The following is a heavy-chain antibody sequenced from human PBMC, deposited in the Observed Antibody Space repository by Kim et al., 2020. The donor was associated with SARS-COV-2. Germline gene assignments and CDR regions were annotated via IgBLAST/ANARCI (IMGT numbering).Heavy chain of an antibody. CDR3: AREGDVFDAFDI. D-gene: IGHD3-10*01. V-gene: IGHV1-69*04. Sequence: NYAQKFQGRVTITADKSTSTAYMEMSSLRSEDTAVYYCAREGDVFDAFDIWGQGTMVTVSS. J-gene: IGHJ3*02.